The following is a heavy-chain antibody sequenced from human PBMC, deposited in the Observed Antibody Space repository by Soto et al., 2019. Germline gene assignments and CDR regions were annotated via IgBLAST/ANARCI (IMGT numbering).Heavy chain of an antibody. Sequence: QVQLVQSGAEVKKPGSSVKVSCKASGGTFNSYIVNWVRQAPGQGLEWMGGIMPVFGTAKYAQKFQDRVTITADKSTSTAYMELRGLKSEDTAVYYCVRGLDQPPVGLYFDNWGQGTLVTVTS. V-gene: IGHV1-69*06. D-gene: IGHD1-26*01. J-gene: IGHJ4*02. CDR3: VRGLDQPPVGLYFDN. CDR2: IMPVFGTA. CDR1: GGTFNSYI.